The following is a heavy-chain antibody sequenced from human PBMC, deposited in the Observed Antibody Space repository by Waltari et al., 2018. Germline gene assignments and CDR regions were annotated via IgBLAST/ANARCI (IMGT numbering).Heavy chain of an antibody. V-gene: IGHV1-2*02. Sequence: QVQLVQSGAEVKKPGAAVTVSCKASEDTFNGYYIQWVRQAPGQGLEWMGWINPNSGGKNYGAKFRGRVTMTRDTSIHTAYMELSRLRSDDTAIYFCARAIGWEQIDYWGQGTLVTVSS. CDR2: INPNSGGK. CDR3: ARAIGWEQIDY. D-gene: IGHD1-26*01. J-gene: IGHJ4*02. CDR1: EDTFNGYY.